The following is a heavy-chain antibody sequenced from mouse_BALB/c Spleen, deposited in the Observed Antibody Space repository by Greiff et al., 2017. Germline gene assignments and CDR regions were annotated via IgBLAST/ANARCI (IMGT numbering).Heavy chain of an antibody. CDR3: ARGYDYWYFDV. J-gene: IGHJ1*01. V-gene: IGHV5-6-5*01. CDR1: GFTFSSYA. D-gene: IGHD2-3*01. CDR2: ISSGGST. Sequence: DVKLVESGGGLVKPGGSLKLSCAASGFTFSSYAMSWVRQTPEKRLEWVASISSGGSTYYPDSVKGRLTISRDNARNILYLQMSSLRSEDTAMYYCARGYDYWYFDVWGAGTTVTVSS.